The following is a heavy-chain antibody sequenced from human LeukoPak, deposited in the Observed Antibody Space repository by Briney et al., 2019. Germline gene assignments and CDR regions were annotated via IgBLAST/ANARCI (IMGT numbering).Heavy chain of an antibody. D-gene: IGHD3-10*01. CDR1: GYTFTGYY. CDR2: INPNSGGT. V-gene: IGHV1-2*02. J-gene: IGHJ4*02. CDR3: ARVRYYYGSGSYSDFDY. Sequence: VSVKVSCKASGYTFTGYYMHWVRQAPGQGLEWMGWINPNSGGTNYAQKFQGRVTMTRDTSISTAYMELSRLRSDDTAVYYCARVRYYYGSGSYSDFDYWGQGTLVTVSS.